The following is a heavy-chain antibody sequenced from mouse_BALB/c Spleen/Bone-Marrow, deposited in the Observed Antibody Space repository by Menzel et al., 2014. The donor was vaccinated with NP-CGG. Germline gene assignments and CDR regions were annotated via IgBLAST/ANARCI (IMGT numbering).Heavy chain of an antibody. CDR2: TNPNNGGT. V-gene: IGHV1-18*01. Sequence: VQLQQSGPELVKPGASVKIPCKASGYTFTDYNMDWVKQSHGKSLEWIGDTNPNNGGTIYNQKFKGKATLTVDKSSSTAYMELRSLTSEDTAVYYCARSAYYGYYFDYWGQGTTLTVSS. CDR3: ARSAYYGYYFDY. J-gene: IGHJ2*01. CDR1: GYTFTDYN. D-gene: IGHD2-9*01.